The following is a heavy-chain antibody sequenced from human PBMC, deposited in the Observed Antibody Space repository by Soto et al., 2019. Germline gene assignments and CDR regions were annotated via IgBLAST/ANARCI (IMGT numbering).Heavy chain of an antibody. J-gene: IGHJ4*02. Sequence: QVQLVQSGPEVKKPGASVKVSCKASGYSFHNFGIIWVRQAPGQGLEWMGWISGQIAKTNYAQKFQGKVTKTTATSTSTAYMELNTLTSDDTAMYYCARGPPSGSFSLTPRYWGQGTLVTVSS. CDR3: ARGPPSGSFSLTPRY. CDR2: ISGQIAKT. D-gene: IGHD1-26*01. CDR1: GYSFHNFG. V-gene: IGHV1-18*04.